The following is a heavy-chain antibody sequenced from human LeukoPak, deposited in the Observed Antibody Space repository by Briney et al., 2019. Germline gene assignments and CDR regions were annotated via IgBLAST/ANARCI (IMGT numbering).Heavy chain of an antibody. CDR2: SNPSGGRT. CDR3: AREAYGGYYGMDV. V-gene: IGHV1-46*01. J-gene: IGHJ6*01. Sequence: ASVKVSFKASGYTFTSYDMHWVRQAPGQGLEWMGVSNPSGGRTTYAQKFQGRVTMTRDTSTSTVYMELSSLRSDDTAVYYCAREAYGGYYGMDVWGQGTTVTVSS. CDR1: GYTFTSYD. D-gene: IGHD3-10*01.